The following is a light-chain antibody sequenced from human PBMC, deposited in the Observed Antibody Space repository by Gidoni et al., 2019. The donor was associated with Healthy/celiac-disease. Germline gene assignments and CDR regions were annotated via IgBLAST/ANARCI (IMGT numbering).Light chain of an antibody. Sequence: DIQMTQSPSTLSASVGDRVTWYQQKPGKAPKLLIYDASSLKSEVPSRFSGSGSGTEFTLTISSLQPDDFATYYCQQYNSYPYTFGQGTKLEIK. V-gene: IGKV1-5*01. J-gene: IGKJ2*01. CDR2: DAS. CDR3: QQYNSYPYT.